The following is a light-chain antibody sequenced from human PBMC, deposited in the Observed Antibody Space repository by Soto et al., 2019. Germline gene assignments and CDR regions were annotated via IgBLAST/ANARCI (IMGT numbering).Light chain of an antibody. CDR2: DAS. J-gene: IGKJ1*01. V-gene: IGKV1-5*01. CDR1: QTISTW. CDR3: QQYNSYPWT. Sequence: IQVTQSPPTLSASVGDRVTLTCRASQTISTWMAWYQQKPGKAPKLLIYDASSLESGVPSRFSGSGSGTEFTLTITSLQPDDFATYYCQQYNSYPWTFGQGAKVDIK.